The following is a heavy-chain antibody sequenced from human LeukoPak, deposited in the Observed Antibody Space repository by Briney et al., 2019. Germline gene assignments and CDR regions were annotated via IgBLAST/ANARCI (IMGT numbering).Heavy chain of an antibody. V-gene: IGHV3-23*01. CDR2: ISGSGGST. Sequence: GGSLRLSCAASGFTFSSYAMSWVRQAPGEGLEWVSAISGSGGSTYYADSVKGRFIISRDNSKNTLYLQMNSLRAEDTAVYYCAKDLYGSAPAPGYFQHWGQGTLVTVSS. J-gene: IGHJ1*01. CDR1: GFTFSSYA. CDR3: AKDLYGSAPAPGYFQH. D-gene: IGHD2-2*01.